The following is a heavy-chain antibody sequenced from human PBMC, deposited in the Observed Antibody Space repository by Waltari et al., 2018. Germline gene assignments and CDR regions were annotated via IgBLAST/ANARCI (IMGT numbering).Heavy chain of an antibody. CDR2: MNPDSGNT. Sequence: VQLVQSGAEVKKPGASVKVSCKASGYSFTSLDIYWVRQAAGQGLEWMGWMNPDSGNTGYAEKFQGRVTMTRDTSISTAYMELSSLRSEDTAVYYCAREFYYSDAFTGVWGQGTLVTVSS. J-gene: IGHJ4*02. CDR3: AREFYYSDAFTGV. V-gene: IGHV1-8*01. D-gene: IGHD4-17*01. CDR1: GYSFTSLD.